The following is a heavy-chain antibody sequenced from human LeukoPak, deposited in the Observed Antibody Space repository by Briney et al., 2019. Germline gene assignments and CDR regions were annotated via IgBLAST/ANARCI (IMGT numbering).Heavy chain of an antibody. CDR2: ITGSGGST. CDR3: ARELFDFDY. D-gene: IGHD3-10*01. J-gene: IGHJ4*02. CDR1: GFTFDNFA. Sequence: GGSLRLSCAPSGFTFDNFAMSWVRQAPGKGLDWVSEITGSGGSTYYADSVKGRFTISRDNSKNTLYLQMNSLRAEDTAIYYCARELFDFDYWGQGTLVTVSS. V-gene: IGHV3-23*01.